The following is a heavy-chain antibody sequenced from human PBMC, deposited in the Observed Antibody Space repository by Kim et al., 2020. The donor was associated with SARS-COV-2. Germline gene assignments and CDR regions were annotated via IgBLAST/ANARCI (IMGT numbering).Heavy chain of an antibody. CDR2: MNPNSGNT. V-gene: IGHV1-8*01. J-gene: IGHJ6*02. CDR3: AMEGAQTSERYGMDV. D-gene: IGHD1-26*01. CDR1: GYTFTSYD. Sequence: ASVKVYCKASGYTFTSYDINWVRQATGQGLEWMGWMNPNSGNTGYAQKFQGRVTMTRNTSISTAYMELSSLRSEDTAVYYCAMEGAQTSERYGMDVWGQGTTVTVSS.